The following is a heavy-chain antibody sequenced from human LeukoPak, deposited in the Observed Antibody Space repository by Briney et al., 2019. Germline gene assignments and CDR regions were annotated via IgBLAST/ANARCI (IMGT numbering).Heavy chain of an antibody. CDR3: ARGGNYDILTGPVAFDI. J-gene: IGHJ3*02. Sequence: GGSLRLSCAASGFTFSSYSMNWVRQAPGKGLEWVSSISSSSSYIYYADSVKGRFTISRDNAKNSLYLQMNSLRAEDTAVYYCARGGNYDILTGPVAFDIWGQGTMVTVPS. CDR2: ISSSSSYI. D-gene: IGHD3-9*01. CDR1: GFTFSSYS. V-gene: IGHV3-21*01.